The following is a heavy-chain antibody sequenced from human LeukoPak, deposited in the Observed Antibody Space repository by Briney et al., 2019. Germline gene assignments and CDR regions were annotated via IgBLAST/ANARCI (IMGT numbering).Heavy chain of an antibody. V-gene: IGHV4-59*01. CDR3: GRGPPVSAY. CDR2: VYYSGST. Sequence: SETLSLTCTVSGGSMWDYYWSWIRQPPGRGLEWIGYVYYSGSTSYNPPLKSPVTLSVGTSKNQFSFKMSPVTAADTAWYSCGRGPPVSAYWGQGKVVTVSS. CDR1: GGSMWDYY. J-gene: IGHJ4*02.